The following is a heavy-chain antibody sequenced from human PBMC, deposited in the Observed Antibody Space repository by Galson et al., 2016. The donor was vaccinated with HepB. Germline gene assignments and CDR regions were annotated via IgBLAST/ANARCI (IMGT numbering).Heavy chain of an antibody. CDR3: TTAFEF. CDR2: IDADGSGT. J-gene: IGHJ3*01. CDR1: GFTFTNYW. V-gene: IGHV3-74*01. Sequence: SLRLSCAASGFTFTNYWIHWVRQVPGKGLEWVARIDADGSGTSFADSVRGRFAISRDNAKNTLSLQMDSLRAEDTAVYFCTTAFEFWGQGTMVTVSS.